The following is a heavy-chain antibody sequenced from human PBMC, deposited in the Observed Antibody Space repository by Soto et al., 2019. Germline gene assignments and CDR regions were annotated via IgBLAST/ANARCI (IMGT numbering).Heavy chain of an antibody. D-gene: IGHD3-22*01. J-gene: IGHJ4*02. CDR1: GFTFSSYG. V-gene: IGHV3-30*18. CDR2: ISYDGSNK. Sequence: QVQLVESGGGVVQPGRSLRLSCAASGFTFSSYGMHWVRQAPGKGLEWVAVISYDGSNKYYADSVKGRFTISRDNSKNTLYLQMNSLRAEDTAVYYCAKDTGSGYYYEGLSVDYWGQGTLVTVSS. CDR3: AKDTGSGYYYEGLSVDY.